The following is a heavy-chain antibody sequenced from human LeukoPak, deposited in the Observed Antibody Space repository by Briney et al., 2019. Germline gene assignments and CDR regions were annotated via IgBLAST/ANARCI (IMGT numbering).Heavy chain of an antibody. Sequence: SETQFLTCTVSGGSISSRSYYWSWIRQPPGKGLEWIGSIYYSGSTYYNPSLKSRVTISVDTSKNQFSLKLSSVTAADTAVYYCAREHSIVVVTATWWFDPWGQGTLVTVSS. CDR3: AREHSIVVVTATWWFDP. D-gene: IGHD2-21*02. V-gene: IGHV4-39*02. J-gene: IGHJ5*02. CDR2: IYYSGST. CDR1: GGSISSRSYY.